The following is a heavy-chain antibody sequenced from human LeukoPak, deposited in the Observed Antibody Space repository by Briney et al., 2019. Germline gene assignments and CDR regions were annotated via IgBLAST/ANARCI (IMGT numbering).Heavy chain of an antibody. J-gene: IGHJ6*02. CDR2: VNRDGSET. Sequence: GGSLRLSCAASGFTFTSYWMSWVRQVPGRGPEWVANVNRDGSETYYLDSVKGRFTISKDNAKNSLYLQMNSLRAEDTALYHCARNNGMDVWGQGTTVIVSS. CDR1: GFTFTSYW. CDR3: ARNNGMDV. V-gene: IGHV3-7*03.